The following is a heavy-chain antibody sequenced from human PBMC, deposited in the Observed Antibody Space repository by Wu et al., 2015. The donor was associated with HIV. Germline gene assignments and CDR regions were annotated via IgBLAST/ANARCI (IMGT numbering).Heavy chain of an antibody. CDR3: AREFGSPRWFDP. D-gene: IGHD1-26*01. CDR1: GYTFTGYY. Sequence: QVQLVQSGAEVKKPGASVKVSCKASGYTFTGYYMHWVRQAPGQGLEWMGWINPNSGGSGGTNYAQKFQGRVTMTRDTSISTAYMELSRLRSADTAVYYCAREFGSPRWFDPWGQGTLVTVSS. J-gene: IGHJ5*02. CDR2: INPNSGGSGGT. V-gene: IGHV1-2*02.